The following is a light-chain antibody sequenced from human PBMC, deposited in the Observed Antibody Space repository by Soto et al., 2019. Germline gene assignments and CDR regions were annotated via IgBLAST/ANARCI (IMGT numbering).Light chain of an antibody. V-gene: IGKV3-20*01. J-gene: IGKJ3*01. CDR1: QSVSSSY. CDR2: GAS. CDR3: QQYGSSSFP. Sequence: EIVLTQSPGTLSLSPGERATLSCRASQSVSSSYLAWYQQKPGQAPRLLIYGASSRATGIPERFSGSGSGTDFPLTISRLEPEDFAVYYCQQYGSSSFPFGPRTKVDI.